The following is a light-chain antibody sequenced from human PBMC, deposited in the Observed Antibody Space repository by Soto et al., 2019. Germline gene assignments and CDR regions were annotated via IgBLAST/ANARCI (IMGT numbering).Light chain of an antibody. Sequence: DSVMTQSPLSLPVTPGEPASISCRSSQSLLHSNVYNYLDWYLQKPGQSPQLLIYLGSNRSSGVPERFSGSGSGTDFTLKISRVEAEDVGVYYCMQALQTPRTFGQGTKLEIK. CDR2: LGS. CDR3: MQALQTPRT. V-gene: IGKV2-28*01. CDR1: QSLLHSNVYNY. J-gene: IGKJ2*02.